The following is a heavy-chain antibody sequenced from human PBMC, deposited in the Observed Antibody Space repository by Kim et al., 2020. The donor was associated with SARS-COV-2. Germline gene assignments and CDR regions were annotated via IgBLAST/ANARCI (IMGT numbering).Heavy chain of an antibody. Sequence: NPSLKSRVTISGDASKNQFSLKRSSVTAADTAVYYCARGENDYKFGDPFDYWGQGTLVTVSS. D-gene: IGHD3-10*01. J-gene: IGHJ4*02. V-gene: IGHV4-34*01. CDR3: ARGENDYKFGDPFDY.